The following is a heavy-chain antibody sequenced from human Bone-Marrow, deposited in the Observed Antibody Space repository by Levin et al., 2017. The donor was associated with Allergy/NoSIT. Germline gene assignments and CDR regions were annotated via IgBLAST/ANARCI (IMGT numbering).Heavy chain of an antibody. J-gene: IGHJ6*03. V-gene: IGHV3-21*01. CDR2: ISGSSSYI. Sequence: LSLTCAASGFTFSSYTMNWVRQAPGKGPEWVSSISGSSSYITFSDSVKGRLTISRDNAKNSLYLQMNNLRAEDTAVYYCARRNDFWSRTHGGYYFFMDVWGKGTTVTVSS. D-gene: IGHD3-3*01. CDR3: ARRNDFWSRTHGGYYFFMDV. CDR1: GFTFSSYT.